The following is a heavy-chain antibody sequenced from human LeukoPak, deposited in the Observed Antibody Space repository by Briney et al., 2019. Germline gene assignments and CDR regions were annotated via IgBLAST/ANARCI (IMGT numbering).Heavy chain of an antibody. Sequence: ASVKVSCKASGYTFTGYYMHWVRQAPGQGLEWMGRINPNSGGTNYAQKFQGRVTMTRDTSISTAYMELSSVTAADTAVYYCARRRTPGGYYFDYWGQGTLVTVSS. CDR2: INPNSGGT. CDR3: ARRRTPGGYYFDY. J-gene: IGHJ4*02. CDR1: GYTFTGYY. D-gene: IGHD4-23*01. V-gene: IGHV1-2*06.